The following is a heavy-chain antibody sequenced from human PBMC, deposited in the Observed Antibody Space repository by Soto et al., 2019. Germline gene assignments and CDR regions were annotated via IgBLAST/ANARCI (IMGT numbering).Heavy chain of an antibody. D-gene: IGHD4-4*01. CDR1: GFTFSSYE. CDR2: ISSSGSTI. V-gene: IGHV3-48*03. J-gene: IGHJ6*02. Sequence: QTGGSLRLSCAASGFTFSSYEMNWVRQAPGKGLEWVSYISSSGSTIYYADSVKGRFTISRDNAKNSLYLQMNSLRAEDTAVYYCAREQTVTTYDFYGMDVWGQGTTVTVSS. CDR3: AREQTVTTYDFYGMDV.